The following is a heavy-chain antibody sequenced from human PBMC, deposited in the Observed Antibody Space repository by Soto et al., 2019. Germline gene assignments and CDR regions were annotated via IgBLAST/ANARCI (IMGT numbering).Heavy chain of an antibody. V-gene: IGHV4-4*07. D-gene: IGHD5-18*01. CDR3: EGAAYNYGPFDS. CDR2: IYTTGSS. Sequence: QVQLQESGPGLVKPSETLSLPCTFSGDSTSTYSWNCIRQPAGKGLEWIGRIYTTGSSNYTPSLGSRNAISVDTSKHLFFLKLRSVPAADTAVYYCEGAAYNYGPFDSWVQGTLVTVSS. CDR1: GDSTSTYS. J-gene: IGHJ4*02.